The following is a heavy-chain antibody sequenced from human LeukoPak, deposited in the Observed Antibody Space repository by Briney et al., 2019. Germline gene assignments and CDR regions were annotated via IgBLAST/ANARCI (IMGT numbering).Heavy chain of an antibody. J-gene: IGHJ6*03. V-gene: IGHV3-21*01. CDR2: ISSSSSYI. CDR1: GFTFSSYW. CDR3: ARVVDYGEPYYMDV. D-gene: IGHD4-17*01. Sequence: AGGSLRLSCAASGFTFSSYWMHWVRQAPGKGLVWVSSISSSSSYIYYADSVKGRFTISRDNARNSLFLQMNSLRAEDTAIYYCARVVDYGEPYYMDVWGKGTTVTVSS.